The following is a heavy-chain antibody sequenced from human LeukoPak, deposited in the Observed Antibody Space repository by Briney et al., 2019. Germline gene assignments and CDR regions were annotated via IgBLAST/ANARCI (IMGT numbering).Heavy chain of an antibody. Sequence: SEPLSLTCTVSGGSISSGGYYWSWIRQHPGKGLEWIGYIYYSGSTYYNPSLKSRVTISVDTSKNQFSLKLSSVTAADTAVYYCARDRLPGLDYYYYGMDVWGQGTTVTVSS. CDR1: GGSISSGGYY. J-gene: IGHJ6*02. CDR2: IYYSGST. D-gene: IGHD3/OR15-3a*01. CDR3: ARDRLPGLDYYYYGMDV. V-gene: IGHV4-31*03.